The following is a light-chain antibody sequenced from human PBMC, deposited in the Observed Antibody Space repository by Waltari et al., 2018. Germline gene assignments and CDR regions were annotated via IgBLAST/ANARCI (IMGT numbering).Light chain of an antibody. CDR2: GAS. CDR1: QSISSN. Sequence: EIVMTQSPATLFVSPGERATLSCRASQSISSNLAWYQQKPGQAPRLLMYGASTRATASPARFSGSGSGTEFALTISSLQSEDSAVYYCQLRTNLMFTFGQGSKLEI. V-gene: IGKV3-15*01. J-gene: IGKJ2*01. CDR3: QLRTNLMFT.